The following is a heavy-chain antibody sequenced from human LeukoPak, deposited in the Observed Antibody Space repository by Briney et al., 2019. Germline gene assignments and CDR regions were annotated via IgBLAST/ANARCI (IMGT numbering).Heavy chain of an antibody. CDR2: IYSSGSA. CDR1: GDSISSYY. Sequence: SETLSLTCTVSGDSISSYYWSWIRQPPGKGLVWIGFIYSSGSANYSPSLKSRATMSVDMSKNQFSLKLRSVTAADTAVYYCARQGAVDIWGQGAMVIVSS. CDR3: ARQGAVDI. J-gene: IGHJ3*02. V-gene: IGHV4-4*09.